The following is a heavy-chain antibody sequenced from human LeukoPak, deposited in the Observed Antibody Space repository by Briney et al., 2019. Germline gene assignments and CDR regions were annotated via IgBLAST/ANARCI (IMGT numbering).Heavy chain of an antibody. Sequence: PGGSLRLSCAASGFTFSSYAMSWVRQAPGKGLEWVSAISGSGGSTYYADSVQGRFTISRDNSKSTLCLQMNSLRAEDTAVYYCAKQLGYCSDGSCYFPYWGQGTWSPSPQ. CDR1: GFTFSSYA. D-gene: IGHD2-15*01. J-gene: IGHJ4*02. V-gene: IGHV3-23*01. CDR2: ISGSGGST. CDR3: AKQLGYCSDGSCYFPY.